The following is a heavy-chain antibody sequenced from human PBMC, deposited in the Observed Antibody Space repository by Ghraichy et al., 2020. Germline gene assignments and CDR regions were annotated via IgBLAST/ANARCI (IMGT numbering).Heavy chain of an antibody. CDR1: GYTFTSYG. J-gene: IGHJ5*02. Sequence: ASVKVSCKASGYTFTSYGISWVRQAPGQGLEWMGWISAYNGNTNYAQKLQGRVTMTTDTSTSTAYMELRSLRSDDTAVYYCARDYVDIVATMEKEYNWFDPWGQGTLVTVSS. CDR3: ARDYVDIVATMEKEYNWFDP. CDR2: ISAYNGNT. D-gene: IGHD5-12*01. V-gene: IGHV1-18*04.